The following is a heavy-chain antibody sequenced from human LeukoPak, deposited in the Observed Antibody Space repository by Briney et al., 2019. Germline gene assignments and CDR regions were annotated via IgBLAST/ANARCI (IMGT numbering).Heavy chain of an antibody. V-gene: IGHV1-2*06. D-gene: IGHD4-17*01. CDR3: TRGTVSDAFDI. CDR1: GYTFTSYY. CDR2: INPNNGGT. J-gene: IGHJ3*02. Sequence: ASVKVSCKASGYTFTSYYMHWVRQAPGQGLEWMGRINPNNGGTNYAQNFQGRVTMTWDTSISAAYMELSRLRSDDTAVYYCTRGTVSDAFDIWGQGTMVTVSS.